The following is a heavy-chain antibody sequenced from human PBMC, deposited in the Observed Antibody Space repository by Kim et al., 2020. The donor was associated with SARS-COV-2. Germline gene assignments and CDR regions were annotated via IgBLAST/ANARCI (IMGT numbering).Heavy chain of an antibody. V-gene: IGHV1-69*04. J-gene: IGHJ3*02. Sequence: FQGRVTITADKSTSTAYMELSSLRSEDTAVYYCARDRGVLRDNRGAFDIWGQGTMVTVSS. CDR3: ARDRGVLRDNRGAFDI. D-gene: IGHD3-3*01.